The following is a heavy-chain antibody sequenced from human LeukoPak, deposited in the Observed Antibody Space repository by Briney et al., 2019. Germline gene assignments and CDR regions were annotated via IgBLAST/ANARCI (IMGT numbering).Heavy chain of an antibody. CDR2: IYTSGST. D-gene: IGHD3-3*01. J-gene: IGHJ2*01. V-gene: IGHV4-4*07. Sequence: SETLSRTCTVSGGSSNSYYWSWLRQPAGKGLEWIGRIYTSGSTNDNPSLRSRVTMSVDTSKNQFSLKLSSVTAADTAVYYCARESLLRFHGSPYGDLWGRGTLVTVSS. CDR1: GGSSNSYY. CDR3: ARESLLRFHGSPYGDL.